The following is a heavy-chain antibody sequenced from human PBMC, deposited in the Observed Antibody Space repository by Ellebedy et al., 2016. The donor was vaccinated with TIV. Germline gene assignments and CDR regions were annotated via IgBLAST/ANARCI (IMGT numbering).Heavy chain of an antibody. CDR1: GYTFTSYG. J-gene: IGHJ5*02. CDR2: ISAYNGNT. Sequence: ASVKVSXXASGYTFTSYGISWVRQAPGQGLEWMGWISAYNGNTNYAQKLQGRVTMTTDTSTSTAYMELSSLRSEDTAVYYCARDSRGYCSSTSCPTNWFDPWGQGTLVTVSS. V-gene: IGHV1-18*01. CDR3: ARDSRGYCSSTSCPTNWFDP. D-gene: IGHD2-2*01.